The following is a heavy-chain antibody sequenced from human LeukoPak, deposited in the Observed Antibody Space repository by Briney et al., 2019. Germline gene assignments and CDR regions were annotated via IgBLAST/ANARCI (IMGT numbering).Heavy chain of an antibody. D-gene: IGHD3-16*01. CDR1: GYTLTELS. Sequence: ASVKVSCKVSGYTLTELSMHWVRQAPGKGLEWMGGFDPEDGETIYAQKFQGRVTMTTDTSTSTAYMELRSLRSDDTAVYYCARRGGGHWFDPWGQGTLVTVSS. V-gene: IGHV1-24*01. CDR2: FDPEDGET. CDR3: ARRGGGHWFDP. J-gene: IGHJ5*02.